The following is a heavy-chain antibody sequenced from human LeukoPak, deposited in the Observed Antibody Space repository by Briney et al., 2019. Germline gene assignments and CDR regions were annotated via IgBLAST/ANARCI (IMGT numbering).Heavy chain of an antibody. V-gene: IGHV4-30-2*01. CDR1: GGSISSGGYS. Sequence: SETLSLTCAVSGGSISSGGYSWSWIRQPPGKGLEWIGYIYHSGSTYYNPSLKSRVTISVDRSKNQFSLKLSSVTAADTAVYYCARGLIKYYGEWFGESSPFFDYWGQGTLVTVSS. D-gene: IGHD3-10*01. CDR3: ARGLIKYYGEWFGESSPFFDY. J-gene: IGHJ4*02. CDR2: IYHSGST.